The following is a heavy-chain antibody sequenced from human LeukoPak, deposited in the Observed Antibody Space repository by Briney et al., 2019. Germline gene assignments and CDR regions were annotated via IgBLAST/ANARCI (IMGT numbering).Heavy chain of an antibody. CDR1: GFTFSSYG. Sequence: GGSLRLSCAASGFTFSSYGMHWVRQAPGKGLEWVAVIWYDGSNKYYADSVKGRFTISRDDAKNSLYLQMSSLRVEDTAVYYCARDLYYYGSGNYVPGFPDYWGQGTLVTVSS. J-gene: IGHJ4*02. D-gene: IGHD3-10*01. V-gene: IGHV3-33*01. CDR2: IWYDGSNK. CDR3: ARDLYYYGSGNYVPGFPDY.